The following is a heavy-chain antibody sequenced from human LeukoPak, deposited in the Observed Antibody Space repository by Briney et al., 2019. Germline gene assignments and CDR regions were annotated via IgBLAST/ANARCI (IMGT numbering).Heavy chain of an antibody. D-gene: IGHD5-24*01. J-gene: IGHJ4*02. CDR3: ARGRDGYTF. CDR2: INNSGGTT. V-gene: IGHV3-23*01. CDR1: GFTFSSYA. Sequence: GGSLRLSCAASGFTFSSYAMTWVRQAPGKGLEWVSLINNSGGTTYYADSVKGRFTISRDNSKSTLHLQMNSLRADDTAVYYCARGRDGYTFWGQGTLVTVSS.